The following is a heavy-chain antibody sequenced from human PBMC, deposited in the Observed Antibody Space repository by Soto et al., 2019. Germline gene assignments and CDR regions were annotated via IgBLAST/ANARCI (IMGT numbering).Heavy chain of an antibody. CDR3: AKAAPIYFFHN. CDR2: ISGSGGNT. V-gene: IGHV3-23*01. Sequence: GSLRLSCAGSGFAFSTYAMNWFRQAPGKGLEWVSSISGSGGNTYYADSVKGRFTISRDNSRDMLYLHMGSLRAEDTAIYYCAKAAPIYFFHNWGQATLVTLSS. J-gene: IGHJ4*02. CDR1: GFAFSTYA. D-gene: IGHD2-21*01.